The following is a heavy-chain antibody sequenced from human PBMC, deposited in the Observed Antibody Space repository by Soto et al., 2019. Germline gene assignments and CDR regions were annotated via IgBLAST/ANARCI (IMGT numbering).Heavy chain of an antibody. CDR1: GGSFSGYY. CDR2: INHSGST. V-gene: IGHV4-34*01. CDR3: ARGMGYCSGGSCYSSYNWLDP. J-gene: IGHJ5*02. Sequence: QVQLQQWGAGLLKPSETLSLTCAVYGGSFSGYYWSWIRQPPGKGLEWIGEINHSGSTNYNPALKGRVTMSVDTSNDQVALKLSSVTAADTAVYYCARGMGYCSGGSCYSSYNWLDPCGQGTLVTASS. D-gene: IGHD2-15*01.